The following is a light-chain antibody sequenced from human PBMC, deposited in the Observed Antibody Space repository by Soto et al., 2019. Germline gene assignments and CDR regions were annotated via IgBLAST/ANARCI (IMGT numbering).Light chain of an antibody. Sequence: EIVMTQSPSTLSLSPGERATLSCRASQSVSSSYLAWYQQKPGQAPRLLIYGASSRATGIPYMFSGSGSGTNVTLTISRLQADDFAVHYCQQYGSSATWTFGQGTKVDIK. CDR1: QSVSSSY. CDR3: QQYGSSATWT. V-gene: IGKV3-20*01. CDR2: GAS. J-gene: IGKJ1*01.